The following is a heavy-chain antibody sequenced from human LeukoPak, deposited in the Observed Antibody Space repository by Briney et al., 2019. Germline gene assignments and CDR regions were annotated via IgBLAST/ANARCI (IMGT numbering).Heavy chain of an antibody. CDR2: IYYSTNT. Sequence: SETLSLTCSVSGESIKSTSNYWAWVRQPPGKGLEWLGHIYYSTNTYYHSSLKSQVTISDDTSQNRVSLSLRSVTAADTALYFCVRRVAGTFYFDKWGEGSLVSVSS. CDR3: VRRVAGTFYFDK. V-gene: IGHV4-39*01. CDR1: GESIKSTSNY. J-gene: IGHJ4*02. D-gene: IGHD6-19*01.